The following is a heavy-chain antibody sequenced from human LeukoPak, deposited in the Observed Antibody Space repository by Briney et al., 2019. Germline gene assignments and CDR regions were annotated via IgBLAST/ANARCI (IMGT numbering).Heavy chain of an antibody. V-gene: IGHV3-48*03. CDR3: AELGITMIGGV. CDR2: ISSSGTV. D-gene: IGHD3-10*02. Sequence: GGSLRLSCAASGFIFSSHEMNWVRQGPGKGLEWVSHISSSGTVQYADSVKGRFTISRDNAKNSLYLQMNSLRAEDTAVYYCAELGITMIGGVWGKGTTVTISS. J-gene: IGHJ6*04. CDR1: GFIFSSHE.